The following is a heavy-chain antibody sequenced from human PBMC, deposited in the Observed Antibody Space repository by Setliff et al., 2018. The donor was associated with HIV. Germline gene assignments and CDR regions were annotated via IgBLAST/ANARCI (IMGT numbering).Heavy chain of an antibody. CDR1: GYTFSSYA. V-gene: IGHV1-3*01. CDR3: ARGGALTTDWYFGV. D-gene: IGHD4-4*01. J-gene: IGHJ2*01. CDR2: INVAKDKT. Sequence: SVKVSCKASGYTFSSYALHWVRQAPGQRLEWMGWINVAKDKTKYSQNFQGRVTISRDTSANTVYMELSSLRSEDTAVYYCARGGALTTDWYFGVWGRGTPVTVSS.